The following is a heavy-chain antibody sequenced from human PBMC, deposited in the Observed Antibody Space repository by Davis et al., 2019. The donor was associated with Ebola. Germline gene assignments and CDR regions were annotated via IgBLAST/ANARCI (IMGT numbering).Heavy chain of an antibody. D-gene: IGHD3-3*01. J-gene: IGHJ6*03. CDR3: ARGSGLSERGISYYYYYMDV. CDR1: GGSFSGYY. V-gene: IGHV4-34*01. Sequence: PSETLSLTCAVYGGSFSGYYWSWIRQPPGKGLEWIGEINHSGSTNYNPSLKSRVTISVDRSKNQFSLKLSSVTAADTAVYYCARGSGLSERGISYYYYYMDVWGKGTTVTVSS. CDR2: INHSGST.